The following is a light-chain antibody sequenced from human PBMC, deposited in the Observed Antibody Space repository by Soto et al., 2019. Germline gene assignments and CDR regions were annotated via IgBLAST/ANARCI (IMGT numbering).Light chain of an antibody. V-gene: IGKV3-15*01. CDR2: GAS. CDR1: QSISNN. Sequence: EIVMTQSPATLSVSPGERATLSCRASQSISNNLAWYQQQPGQTPRLLIYGASTRATGTPARFSGSGSGTEFTLTISSLQSEDFAVYYCQQYIRWPLTFGGGTKVDIK. CDR3: QQYIRWPLT. J-gene: IGKJ4*01.